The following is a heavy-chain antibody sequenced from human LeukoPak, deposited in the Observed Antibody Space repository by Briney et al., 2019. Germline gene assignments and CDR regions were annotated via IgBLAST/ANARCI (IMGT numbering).Heavy chain of an antibody. V-gene: IGHV3-23*01. CDR1: GVTFSSYT. J-gene: IGHJ4*02. Sequence: GGSLRLSCADSGVTFSSYTMNWVRQAPGKGLEWVSGISSLGVSTYHANSVKGRFTISRDNSKNTLHLQMSGLRAEDTARYYCAKAPVGHCSGAFCYHFGSWGQGTLVTVSS. D-gene: IGHD2-15*01. CDR2: ISSLGVST. CDR3: AKAPVGHCSGAFCYHFGS.